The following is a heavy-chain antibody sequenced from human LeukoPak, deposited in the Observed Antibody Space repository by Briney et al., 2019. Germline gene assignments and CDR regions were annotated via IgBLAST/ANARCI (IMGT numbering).Heavy chain of an antibody. D-gene: IGHD3-22*01. CDR3: AFRSSGGYYSIFYFDY. Sequence: ASVKVSCKPSGYTFTSYDINWVRQATGQGLEWMGGIIPIFGTANYAQKFQGRVTITADESTSTAYMELSSLRSEDTAVYYCAFRSSGGYYSIFYFDYWGQGTLVTVSS. J-gene: IGHJ4*02. CDR2: IIPIFGTA. CDR1: GYTFTSYD. V-gene: IGHV1-69*13.